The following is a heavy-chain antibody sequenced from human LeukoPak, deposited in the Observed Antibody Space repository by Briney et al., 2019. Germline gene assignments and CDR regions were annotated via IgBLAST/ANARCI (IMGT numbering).Heavy chain of an antibody. D-gene: IGHD3-10*01. V-gene: IGHV4-61*02. CDR3: ASIRITMVQGAMGDMVY. CDR2: ISNSGST. CDR1: GGSMSSGYYY. J-gene: IGHJ4*02. Sequence: PSETLSLTCSVSGGSMSSGYYYWSWIRQPAGKGLEWIGRISNSGSTYYNPSLKSRVTISVDTSKNQFSLKLSSVTAADTAVYYCASIRITMVQGAMGDMVYWGQGTLVTVSS.